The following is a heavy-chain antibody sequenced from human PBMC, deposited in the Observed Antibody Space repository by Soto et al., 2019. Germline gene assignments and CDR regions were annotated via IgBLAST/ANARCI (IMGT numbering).Heavy chain of an antibody. D-gene: IGHD3-3*01. CDR1: GGSFSGYY. CDR3: AREKSYYFWSCYCTGGDAFDI. Sequence: SETLSLTCAVYGGSFSGYYWSWIRQPPGKGLEWIGEINHSGSTNYNPSLKSRVTISVDTSKNQFSLKLSSVTAADTAVYYCAREKSYYFWSCYCTGGDAFDIWGQGTMVDVSS. J-gene: IGHJ3*02. CDR2: INHSGST. V-gene: IGHV4-34*01.